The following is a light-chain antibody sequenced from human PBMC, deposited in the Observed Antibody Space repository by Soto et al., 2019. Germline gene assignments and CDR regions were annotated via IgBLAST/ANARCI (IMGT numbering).Light chain of an antibody. CDR1: QSVSHA. Sequence: EVVLTQSPATLSLSPGDRATLSCRASQSVSHALAWYQQKPGQAPRLLIHDASNRATGIPDRFSGSGSGTDFSLTISRLEPEDFAVYYCQQFGSSITFGQGTRLEIK. J-gene: IGKJ5*01. CDR2: DAS. V-gene: IGKV3-20*01. CDR3: QQFGSSIT.